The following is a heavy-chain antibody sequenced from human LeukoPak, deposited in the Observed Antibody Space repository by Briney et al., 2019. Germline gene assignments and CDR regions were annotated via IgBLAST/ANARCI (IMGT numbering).Heavy chain of an antibody. CDR3: ASAWYSWGYYFDY. J-gene: IGHJ4*02. CDR2: ISSSSSTI. V-gene: IGHV3-48*02. D-gene: IGHD1-26*01. Sequence: SGGSLRLSCAASGFTFSSYSMNWVRQAPGKGLEWVSYISSSSSTIFYADSVKGRFTISRDNAKNSLYLQMHSLRDEDTAVYYCASAWYSWGYYFDYWGQGTLVTVSS. CDR1: GFTFSSYS.